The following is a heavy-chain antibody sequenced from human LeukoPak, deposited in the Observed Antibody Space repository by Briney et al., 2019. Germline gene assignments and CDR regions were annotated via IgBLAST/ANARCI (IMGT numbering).Heavy chain of an antibody. Sequence: GESLKISFKGSGYSFISYWIGWVRQMPGKGLEWMGIIYPGDSDTRYSPSFQGQVTISADKSISTAYLQWSSLKASDTAMYYCARLRQQQLAALDYWGQETLVTVSS. V-gene: IGHV5-51*01. CDR1: GYSFISYW. CDR3: ARLRQQQLAALDY. CDR2: IYPGDSDT. D-gene: IGHD6-13*01. J-gene: IGHJ4*02.